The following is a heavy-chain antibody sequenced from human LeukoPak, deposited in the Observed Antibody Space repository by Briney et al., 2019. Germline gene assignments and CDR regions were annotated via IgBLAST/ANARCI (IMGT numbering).Heavy chain of an antibody. CDR3: ARRGNVWTGPGY. Sequence: GESLKISCKGSGYSFTNYWIGWVRQMPGKGLEWMGLIYPGDSDTRYSPSFQGQVTISVDKSISTAYLKRSSLRASDTAMYYCARRGNVWTGPGYRGQGTLVTVSS. J-gene: IGHJ4*02. CDR2: IYPGDSDT. V-gene: IGHV5-51*01. CDR1: GYSFTNYW. D-gene: IGHD1-1*01.